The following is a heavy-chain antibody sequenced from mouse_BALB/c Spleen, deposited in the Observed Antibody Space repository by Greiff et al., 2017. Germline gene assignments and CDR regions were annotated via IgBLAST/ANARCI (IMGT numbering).Heavy chain of an antibody. CDR2: IYPGSGNT. CDR1: GYTFTDYY. V-gene: IGHV1-77*01. Sequence: LQESGAELARPGASVKLSCKASGYTFTDYYINWVKQRTGQGLEWIGEIYPGSGNTYYNEKFKGKATLTADKSSSTAYMQLSSLTSEDSAVYFCARVSYGNYEGYFDVWGAGTTVTVSS. J-gene: IGHJ1*01. D-gene: IGHD2-1*01. CDR3: ARVSYGNYEGYFDV.